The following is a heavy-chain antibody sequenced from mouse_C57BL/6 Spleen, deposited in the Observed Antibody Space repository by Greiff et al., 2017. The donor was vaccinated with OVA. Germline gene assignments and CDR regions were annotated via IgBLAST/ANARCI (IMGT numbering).Heavy chain of an antibody. J-gene: IGHJ3*01. Sequence: QVQLQQPGTELVKPGASVKLSCKASGYTFTRYWMHWVKQRPGQGLEWIGYLNPSNGGTNYNETLKRKATLPVDKYTSTAYMPLSSLTSEDTAVYYCAREGVYDGGFAYWGQGTLVTVSA. CDR2: LNPSNGGT. CDR3: AREGVYDGGFAY. D-gene: IGHD2-3*01. CDR1: GYTFTRYW. V-gene: IGHV1-53*01.